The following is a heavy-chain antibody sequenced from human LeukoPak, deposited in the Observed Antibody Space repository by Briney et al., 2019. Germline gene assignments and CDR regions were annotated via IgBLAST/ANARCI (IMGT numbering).Heavy chain of an antibody. V-gene: IGHV1-8*01. Sequence: ASVKVSCKASGYSFTSYGIHWVRQASGQGLEWMGWMNPNSGNTGYAQKFQGRVSMTRDTSISTAYMELSSLRSEDTAVYYCVRDSGRENDEGFWFDPWGQGTLVTVSS. J-gene: IGHJ5*02. CDR1: GYSFTSYG. D-gene: IGHD6-19*01. CDR3: VRDSGRENDEGFWFDP. CDR2: MNPNSGNT.